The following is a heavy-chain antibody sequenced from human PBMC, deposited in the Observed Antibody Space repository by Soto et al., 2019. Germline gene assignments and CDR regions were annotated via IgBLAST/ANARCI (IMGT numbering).Heavy chain of an antibody. V-gene: IGHV1-69*01. D-gene: IGHD3-10*01. CDR1: GDTFSRYA. CDR2: IIPTSGTP. J-gene: IGHJ6*02. CDR3: ARVAFGDYGVNV. Sequence: QVQLVQSGAEVKKPGSSVKVSCKAPGDTFSRYAISWVRQAPGQGLEWMGGIIPTSGTPNYAQKFQGRVTIIADEPTSTVYMEVSSLTSEDTAMYYCARVAFGDYGVNVWGQGTTVTVSS.